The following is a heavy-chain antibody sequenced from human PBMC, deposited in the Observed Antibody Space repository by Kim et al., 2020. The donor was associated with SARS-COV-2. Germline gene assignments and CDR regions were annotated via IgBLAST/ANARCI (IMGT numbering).Heavy chain of an antibody. J-gene: IGHJ4*02. CDR2: IKSKTDGGTT. CDR3: TTDLEYYYDSSGFDY. V-gene: IGHV3-15*01. CDR1: GFTFSNAW. Sequence: GGSLRLSCAASGFTFSNAWMSWVRQAPGKGLEWVGRIKSKTDGGTTDYAAPVKGRFTISRDDSKNTLYLQMNSLKTEDTAVYYCTTDLEYYYDSSGFDYWGQGTLVTVSS. D-gene: IGHD3-22*01.